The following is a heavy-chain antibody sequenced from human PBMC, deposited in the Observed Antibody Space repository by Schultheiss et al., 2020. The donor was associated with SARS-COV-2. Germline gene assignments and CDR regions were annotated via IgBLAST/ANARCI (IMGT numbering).Heavy chain of an antibody. D-gene: IGHD6-13*01. J-gene: IGHJ6*02. Sequence: GGSLRLSCAASGFTFSSYAMSWVRQAPGKGLEWVAVIWYDGSNKYYADSVKGRFTISRDNAKNSLYLQMNSLRAEDTAVYYCARMIAATRYYYGMDVWGQGTTVTVSS. CDR3: ARMIAATRYYYGMDV. CDR1: GFTFSSYA. V-gene: IGHV3-33*08. CDR2: IWYDGSNK.